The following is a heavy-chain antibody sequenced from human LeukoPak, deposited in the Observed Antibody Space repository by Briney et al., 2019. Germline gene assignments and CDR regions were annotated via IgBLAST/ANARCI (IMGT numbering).Heavy chain of an antibody. Sequence: GGSLRLSCAASGFTFSSFWMSWVRPAPGKGLEWVANIKQDGSEKDYVDSVKGRFTISRDNAKNSLYLQMNSLRAEDTAIYYCARDRRYHDAFDVWGQGTRVTVSS. D-gene: IGHD3-9*01. CDR3: ARDRRYHDAFDV. CDR2: IKQDGSEK. J-gene: IGHJ3*01. CDR1: GFTFSSFW. V-gene: IGHV3-7*04.